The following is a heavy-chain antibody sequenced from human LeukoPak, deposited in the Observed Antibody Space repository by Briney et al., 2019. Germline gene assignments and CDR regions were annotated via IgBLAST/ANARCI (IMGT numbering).Heavy chain of an antibody. CDR2: ISGRTDTM. CDR1: GFTFSSYS. CDR3: ARDRSPYTTSAYYLDY. V-gene: IGHV3-48*02. J-gene: IGHJ4*02. D-gene: IGHD3-22*01. Sequence: PGGSLRLSCAASGFTFSSYSMNWVRQAPGKGLEWISYISGRTDTMYYADSVQGRFTISRDNAKNSLYLQLNSLRDEDTAVYYCARDRSPYTTSAYYLDYWGQGTLVTVSS.